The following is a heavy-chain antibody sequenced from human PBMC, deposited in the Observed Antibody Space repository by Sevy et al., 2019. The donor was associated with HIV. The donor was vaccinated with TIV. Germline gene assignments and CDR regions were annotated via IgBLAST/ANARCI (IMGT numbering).Heavy chain of an antibody. V-gene: IGHV3-9*01. Sequence: GGSLRLSCEASGFTFDDYAMHWVRQTPGKGLEWVSGIRWNSDSIGYADSVKGRFTISRDNAKNSLYLQMNSLRAEDTALYYSAKGRYGDFWGDELVLWGQGTLVTLSS. J-gene: IGHJ1*01. CDR1: GFTFDDYA. CDR3: AKGRYGDFWGDELVL. CDR2: IRWNSDSI. D-gene: IGHD4-17*01.